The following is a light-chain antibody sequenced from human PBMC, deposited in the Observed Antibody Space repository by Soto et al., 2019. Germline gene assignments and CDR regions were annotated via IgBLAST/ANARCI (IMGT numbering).Light chain of an antibody. V-gene: IGKV1-5*01. Sequence: DIQMTQSPSTLSASVGDTVTITCRASQTISGWLAWYQQRPGKAPNLLIFDASTLESGVPSRFSGSGSGTTFTLTISSLQSEDFATYYCQQADTFPWTFGQGTKVDIK. CDR3: QQADTFPWT. CDR1: QTISGW. J-gene: IGKJ1*01. CDR2: DAS.